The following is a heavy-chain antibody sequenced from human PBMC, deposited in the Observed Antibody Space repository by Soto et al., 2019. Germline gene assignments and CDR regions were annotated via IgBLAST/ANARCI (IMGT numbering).Heavy chain of an antibody. CDR3: ARIELRLLEWLLQEFDY. D-gene: IGHD3-3*01. CDR2: IKQDGSEK. V-gene: IGHV3-7*01. J-gene: IGHJ4*02. CDR1: GFTFSSYW. Sequence: GGSLRLSCVASGFTFSSYWMSWVRQAPGKGLEWVANIKQDGSEKSYVDSVKGRFTISRDNAKNSLYLQMNSLRAEDTAVYYCARIELRLLEWLLQEFDYWGQGTLVTVSS.